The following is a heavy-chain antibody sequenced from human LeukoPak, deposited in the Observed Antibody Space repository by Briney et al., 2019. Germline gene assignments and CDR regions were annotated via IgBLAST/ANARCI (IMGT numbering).Heavy chain of an antibody. CDR1: GFTFDDYA. Sequence: GGSLRLSCATSGFTFDDYAMHWVRQAPGKGLEWVSGISWNSGSIGYADSVKGRFTISRDNAKNSLYLQMNSPRAEDTALYYCASLVVAADAFDIWGQGTMVTVSS. CDR3: ASLVVAADAFDI. J-gene: IGHJ3*02. CDR2: ISWNSGSI. D-gene: IGHD5-12*01. V-gene: IGHV3-9*01.